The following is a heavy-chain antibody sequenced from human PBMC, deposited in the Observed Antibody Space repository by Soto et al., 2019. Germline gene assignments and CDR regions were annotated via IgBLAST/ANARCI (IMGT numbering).Heavy chain of an antibody. Sequence: GGSLTLSCAASGFTFSSYAMHWVRQAPGKGMEWVAVISYDGSNKYYADSVKGRFTISRDNSKNTLYLQMNSLRAEGTAVYYCARYKYSGYDHFDYWGRGTLVTVSS. J-gene: IGHJ4*02. CDR3: ARYKYSGYDHFDY. CDR2: ISYDGSNK. CDR1: GFTFSSYA. V-gene: IGHV3-30-3*01. D-gene: IGHD5-12*01.